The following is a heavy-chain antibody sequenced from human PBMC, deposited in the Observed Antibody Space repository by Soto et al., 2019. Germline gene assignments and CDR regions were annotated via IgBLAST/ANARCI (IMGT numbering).Heavy chain of an antibody. CDR2: INSDGSRI. CDR1: GFTFSSQW. Sequence: EVQLVESGGGLVQPGGSLRLSCAASGFTFSSQWMYWVRQSPGKGPVWVSYINSDGSRIAYADSVKGRFTISRDNAKNTLYLQMNSLGVEDTAVYYCVRDIRWGRGTLVTVSS. V-gene: IGHV3-74*03. CDR3: VRDIR. J-gene: IGHJ4*02.